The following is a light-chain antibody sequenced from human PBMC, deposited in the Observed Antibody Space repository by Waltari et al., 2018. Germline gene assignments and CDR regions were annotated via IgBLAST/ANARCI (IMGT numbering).Light chain of an antibody. Sequence: QSALTQPASVSGSPGQSITISCTGISSDVGSYNSVSWYQDHPGQGPKVIIYDVSDRPSGVSARFPGSKSGNTASLTISGLQAEDEADYYCSSQSSNNVVLFGGGTKVTVL. V-gene: IGLV2-14*03. CDR2: DVS. CDR1: SSDVGSYNS. CDR3: SSQSSNNVVL. J-gene: IGLJ3*02.